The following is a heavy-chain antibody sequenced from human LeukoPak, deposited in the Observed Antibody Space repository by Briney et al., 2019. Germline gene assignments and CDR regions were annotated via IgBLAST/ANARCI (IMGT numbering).Heavy chain of an antibody. Sequence: PGGTLRLSCAASGCTFTSYEMNWIRQAPGKGLEWVSYISCSGSTNYYADPVKGRFTIFRTNAKTSLYLQLNSLRAEDTVVYHCARELGELRSYGMDVWGKASTVTV. CDR1: GCTFTSYE. D-gene: IGHD3-16*01. CDR3: ARELGELRSYGMDV. V-gene: IGHV3-48*03. CDR2: ISCSGSTN. J-gene: IGHJ6*04.